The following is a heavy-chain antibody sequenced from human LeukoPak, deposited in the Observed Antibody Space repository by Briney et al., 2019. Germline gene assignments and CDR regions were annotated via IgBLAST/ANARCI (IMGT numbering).Heavy chain of an antibody. Sequence: GGSLRLSCAASGFSVGTNYVSWVRQAPGKGLEWVSTISGSGGITSHADSVKGRFTISRDNSKNTLFLQMDSLRAEDTAVYYCAKTPNSGYDSDFDFWGQGILVTVSS. V-gene: IGHV3-23*01. CDR3: AKTPNSGYDSDFDF. CDR2: ISGSGGIT. CDR1: GFSVGTNY. D-gene: IGHD5-12*01. J-gene: IGHJ4*02.